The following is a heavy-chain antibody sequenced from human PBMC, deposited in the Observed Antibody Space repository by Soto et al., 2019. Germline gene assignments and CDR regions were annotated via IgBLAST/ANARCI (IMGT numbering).Heavy chain of an antibody. CDR1: GYTFTSYD. V-gene: IGHV1-8*01. CDR3: ARHLTVGGGSRRGDY. D-gene: IGHD2-15*01. CDR2: MNPNSGNT. Sequence: QVQLVQSGAEVKKPGASVKVSCKASGYTFTSYDINWVRQATGQGLEWMGWMNPNSGNTGYAQKSQGRVTMTRNTPISTPYMQLSSLRSEDTAVYYCARHLTVGGGSRRGDYWGQGTLVTVSS. J-gene: IGHJ4*02.